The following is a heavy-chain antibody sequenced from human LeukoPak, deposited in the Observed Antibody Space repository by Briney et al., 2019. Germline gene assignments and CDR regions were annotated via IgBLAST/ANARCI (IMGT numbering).Heavy chain of an antibody. D-gene: IGHD3-22*01. Sequence: GGSLRLSCATSGFSFSSYEMNWVRQAPGKGMEWVSYIRSSGNTIFYADSVKGRFTISRDNAKNSMYLQMNSLRAEDTAVYYCARVALPYDDSGGYPGWFDPWGQGTLVTVSS. CDR3: ARVALPYDDSGGYPGWFDP. CDR2: IRSSGNTI. J-gene: IGHJ5*02. V-gene: IGHV3-48*03. CDR1: GFSFSSYE.